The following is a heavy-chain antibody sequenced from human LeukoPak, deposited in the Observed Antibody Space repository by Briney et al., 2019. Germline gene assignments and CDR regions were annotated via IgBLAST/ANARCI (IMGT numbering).Heavy chain of an antibody. J-gene: IGHJ4*02. Sequence: GGSLRLSCAASGFTFSNAWMSWVRQAPGKGLEWVGRIKSKTDGGTTDYAAPVKGRFTISRDDSKNTLYLQMNSLKTEDTAVYYCNTDLWCSSTSCQGDYWGQGTLVTVSS. CDR3: NTDLWCSSTSCQGDY. CDR1: GFTFSNAW. V-gene: IGHV3-15*01. D-gene: IGHD2-2*01. CDR2: IKSKTDGGTT.